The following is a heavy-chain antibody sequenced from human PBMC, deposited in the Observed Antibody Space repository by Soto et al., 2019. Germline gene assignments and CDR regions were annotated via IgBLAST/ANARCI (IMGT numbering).Heavy chain of an antibody. CDR3: ARAPPYSSGWPFDY. CDR1: RGSVSSNSAA. J-gene: IGHJ4*02. D-gene: IGHD6-19*01. Sequence: QTLSLTCAISRGSVSSNSAALNWIRQSPSRGLEWLGRTYYRSKWYNDYAVSVKSRITINPDTSKNQFSLQLNSVTPEDTAVYYCARAPPYSSGWPFDYWGQGTLVTVSS. V-gene: IGHV6-1*01. CDR2: TYYRSKWYN.